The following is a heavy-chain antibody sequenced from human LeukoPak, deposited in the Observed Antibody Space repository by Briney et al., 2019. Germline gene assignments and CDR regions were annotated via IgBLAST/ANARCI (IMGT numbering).Heavy chain of an antibody. CDR2: ISSTGSYT. D-gene: IGHD3-22*01. CDR3: VRGGMTVVVFAFTS. CDR1: GFTVSCDV. Sequence: GGSLCLSCAPSGFTVSCDVMIWVRQAPGKGLEWVSSISSTGSYTYYADSVKGRFTISRDNAKNSLYVQMNSLRAEDTAVYYCVRGGMTVVVFAFTSWGEASMVTVSS. J-gene: IGHJ3*01. V-gene: IGHV3-21*01.